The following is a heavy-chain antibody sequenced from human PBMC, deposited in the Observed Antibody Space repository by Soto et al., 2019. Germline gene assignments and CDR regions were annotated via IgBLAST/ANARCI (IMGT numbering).Heavy chain of an antibody. Sequence: QVQLQESGPGLVKPSETLSLTCTVSGGSISHYYWSWIRQPPGKGLEWIGYIYYSGSTNYNPSLQSRVPISLDTSKNQFSLKLTSVTAADTAVYFCARAPSLRYIAAAPYGMDVWGQGTAVTVSS. CDR3: ARAPSLRYIAAAPYGMDV. CDR1: GGSISHYY. CDR2: IYYSGST. J-gene: IGHJ6*02. D-gene: IGHD6-6*01. V-gene: IGHV4-59*01.